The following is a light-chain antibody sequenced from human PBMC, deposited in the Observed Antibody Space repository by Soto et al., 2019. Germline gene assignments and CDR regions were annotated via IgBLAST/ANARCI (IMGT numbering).Light chain of an antibody. CDR2: KVS. Sequence: DVVMTQSPLSLPVTLGQPASISCRSSQSLVYSDGNTYLNWFQQRPGQPPRRLIYKVSNWDSGVPDRFSGSGSGTDFTLKISRVEAEDVGVIYCMQGTHWRRWTFGQGTKVEIK. J-gene: IGKJ1*01. CDR1: QSLVYSDGNTY. V-gene: IGKV2D-30*01. CDR3: MQGTHWRRWT.